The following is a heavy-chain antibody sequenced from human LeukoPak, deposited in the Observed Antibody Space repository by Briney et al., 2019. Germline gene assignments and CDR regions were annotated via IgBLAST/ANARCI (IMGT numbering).Heavy chain of an antibody. J-gene: IGHJ4*02. CDR2: INHSGST. CDR1: GGSFNGYY. CDR3: ARDYDGEIDY. Sequence: PSETLSLTCAVYGGSFNGYYWSWIRQPPGKGLEWIGEINHSGSTNYNPSLKSRVTISVDTSKNQFSLKLSSVTAADTAMYYCARDYDGEIDYWGQGTLVTVSS. V-gene: IGHV4-34*01. D-gene: IGHD4-23*01.